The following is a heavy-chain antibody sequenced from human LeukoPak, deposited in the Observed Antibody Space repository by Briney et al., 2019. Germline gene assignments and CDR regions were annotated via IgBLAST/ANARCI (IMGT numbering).Heavy chain of an antibody. CDR2: IIPILGIA. J-gene: IGHJ4*02. V-gene: IGHV1-69*02. D-gene: IGHD6-19*01. CDR1: GYTFTGYY. CDR3: ILAGTTTIFDY. Sequence: SVKVSCKASGYTFTGYYMHWVRQAPGQGLEWMGRIIPILGIANYAQKFQGRVTITADKSTSTAYMELSSLRSEDTAVYYCILAGTTTIFDYWGQGTLVTVSS.